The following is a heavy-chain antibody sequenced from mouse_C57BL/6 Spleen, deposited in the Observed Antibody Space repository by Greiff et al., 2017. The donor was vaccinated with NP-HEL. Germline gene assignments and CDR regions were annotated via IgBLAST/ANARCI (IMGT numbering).Heavy chain of an antibody. V-gene: IGHV1-82*01. CDR2: IYPGDGDT. D-gene: IGHD2-4*01. CDR3: ARDYDLYYFDY. CDR1: GYAFSSSW. J-gene: IGHJ2*01. Sequence: VQLVESGPELVKPGASVKISCKASGYAFSSSWMNWVKQRPGKGLEWIGRIYPGDGDTNYNGKFKGKATLTADKSSSTAYMQLSSLTSEDSAVYLCARDYDLYYFDYWGQGTTLTVSS.